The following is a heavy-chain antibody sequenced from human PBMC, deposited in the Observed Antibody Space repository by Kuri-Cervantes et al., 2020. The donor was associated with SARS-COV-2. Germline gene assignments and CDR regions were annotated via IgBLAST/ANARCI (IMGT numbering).Heavy chain of an antibody. V-gene: IGHV3-11*04. CDR1: GFTFSDYY. CDR3: ARDHSSSWYRVEGGIFDY. CDR2: ISSSGSTI. D-gene: IGHD6-13*01. Sequence: GGSLRLSCAASGFTFSDYYMSWIRQAPGKGLEWVSYISSSGSTIYYADSVKGRFTISRDNAKNSLYLQMNSLGAEDTAVYYCARDHSSSWYRVEGGIFDYWGQGTLVTVSS. J-gene: IGHJ4*02.